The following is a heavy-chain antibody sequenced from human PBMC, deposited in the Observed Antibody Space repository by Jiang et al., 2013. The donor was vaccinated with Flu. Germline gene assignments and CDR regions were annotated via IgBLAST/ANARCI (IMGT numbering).Heavy chain of an antibody. CDR1: GGTFSSYA. J-gene: IGHJ3*02. CDR3: ASNHGWTRDSSGYYEHAFDI. CDR2: IIPIFGTA. V-gene: IGHV1-69*01. D-gene: IGHD3-22*01. Sequence: LLESGEAWSSLGSSVKVSCKASGGTFSSYAISWVRQAPGQGLEWMGGIIPIFGTANYAQKFQGRVTITADESTSTAYMELSSLRSEDTAVYYCASNHGWTRDSSGYYEHAFDIWGQGTMVTVSS.